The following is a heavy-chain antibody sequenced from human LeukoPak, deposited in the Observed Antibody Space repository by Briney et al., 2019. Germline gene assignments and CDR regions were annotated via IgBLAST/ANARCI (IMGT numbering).Heavy chain of an antibody. CDR2: IYYSGST. Sequence: PSETLSLTCTVSGGSISSSSYYWGWIRQPPGKGLEWIGSIYYSGSTYYNPSLKSRVTVSVDTSKNQFSLKLSSVTAADTAVYYCARGDGYDSSGYYRIDYWGQGTLVTVSS. J-gene: IGHJ4*02. CDR1: GGSISSSSYY. CDR3: ARGDGYDSSGYYRIDY. V-gene: IGHV4-39*07. D-gene: IGHD3-22*01.